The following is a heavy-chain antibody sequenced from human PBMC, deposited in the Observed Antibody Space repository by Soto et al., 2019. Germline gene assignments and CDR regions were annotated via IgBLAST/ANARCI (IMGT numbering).Heavy chain of an antibody. J-gene: IGHJ4*02. D-gene: IGHD3-16*01. CDR2: IDESGNI. Sequence: QVQLQQWGAGLLKPSETLSLTCAVYGGSFSGYYWSWIRQPPGKGLEWIGEIDESGNIHYNPSLKSRATISVDTTKNHFSLKPNSVTAAETAVYYCSRGRDAYKMGNYWGQGTLVTVSS. CDR3: SRGRDAYKMGNY. V-gene: IGHV4-34*02. CDR1: GGSFSGYY.